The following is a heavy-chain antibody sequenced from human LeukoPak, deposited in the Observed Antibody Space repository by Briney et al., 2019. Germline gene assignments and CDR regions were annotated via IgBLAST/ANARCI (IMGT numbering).Heavy chain of an antibody. CDR2: IRKDGSSA. CDR1: GFTFNCCG. Sequence: GGSLRLSCTASGFTFNCCGMDWVRQPPGKGREWMAFIRKDGSSAYYAGSMKGRFTISRDNSKNTVYLQVYSLRAEDSAVYYCAKDQSWDYFDHWGQGTLVTVSS. CDR3: AKDQSWDYFDH. D-gene: IGHD6-13*01. J-gene: IGHJ4*02. V-gene: IGHV3-30*02.